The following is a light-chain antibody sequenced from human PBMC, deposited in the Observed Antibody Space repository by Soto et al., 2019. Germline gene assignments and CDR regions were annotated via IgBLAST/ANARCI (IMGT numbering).Light chain of an antibody. CDR3: QQYNNWPPIT. CDR1: QILSSN. Sequence: DKLMRQSPATLSVSPGERVTLSCRASQILSSNLAWYQQKPGQAPRLLIYGAVTRATGVPARFSGSESGTEFTLTISSLQSEDFAVYYCQQYNNWPPITFGQGTRLEI. CDR2: GAV. J-gene: IGKJ5*01. V-gene: IGKV3-15*01.